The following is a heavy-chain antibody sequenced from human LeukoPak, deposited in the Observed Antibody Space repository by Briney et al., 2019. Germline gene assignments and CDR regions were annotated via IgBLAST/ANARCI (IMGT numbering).Heavy chain of an antibody. D-gene: IGHD6-6*01. Sequence: SETLSLTCTVSGGSISSSTYYWGWIRQPPGKGLEWIGSIYYSGITYYNPSLKSRVTISVDTSKNQFSLKLSSVTAADTAVYYCARDWGVSARPGYMDVWGKGTTVTVSS. V-gene: IGHV4-39*02. CDR2: IYYSGIT. CDR3: ARDWGVSARPGYMDV. J-gene: IGHJ6*03. CDR1: GGSISSSTYY.